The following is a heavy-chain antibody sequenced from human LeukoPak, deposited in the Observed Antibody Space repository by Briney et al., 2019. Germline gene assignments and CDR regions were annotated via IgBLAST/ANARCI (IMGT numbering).Heavy chain of an antibody. J-gene: IGHJ4*02. CDR2: INPNSGGT. CDR1: GYTFTGYY. D-gene: IGHD3-22*01. Sequence: ASVKVACKASGYTFTGYYMHWVRQAPGQGLEWMGWINPNSGGTNYAQKFQGRVTMARDTSISTAYMEMGRLRSYDTAVCYCARGTCYYDSSGYSTVGGDSWGQGTL. V-gene: IGHV1-2*02. CDR3: ARGTCYYDSSGYSTVGGDS.